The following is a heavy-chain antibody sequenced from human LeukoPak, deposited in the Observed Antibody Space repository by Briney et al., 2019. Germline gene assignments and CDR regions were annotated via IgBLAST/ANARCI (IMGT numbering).Heavy chain of an antibody. V-gene: IGHV3-74*01. J-gene: IGHJ6*02. CDR2: NKGDGTSS. CDR1: GFPISSFW. D-gene: IGHD1-1*01. CDR3: MRDWRYYGMDV. Sequence: GGSLRLSCAASGFPISSFWMHWVRQVPGKGLVWVSRNKGDGTSSSYADSVKGRFTISRDNAKNTIYLQLNSLRVDDTAVYYCMRDWRYYGMDVWGLGTTVTVSS.